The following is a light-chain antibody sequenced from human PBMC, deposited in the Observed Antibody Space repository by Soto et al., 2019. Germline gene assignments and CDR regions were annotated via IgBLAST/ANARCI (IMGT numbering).Light chain of an antibody. J-gene: IGKJ1*01. V-gene: IGKV3-15*01. CDR2: GAS. CDR1: QSISDT. CDR3: QQYNNWTWT. Sequence: EIVMTQSPATLSVSPGGRATLSCRASQSISDTLAWYQQKPGQAPRLLIHGASTRATGFPARFSGSGSGTDFTLTISSLQSEDFAVYYCQQYNNWTWTFGQGTKVESK.